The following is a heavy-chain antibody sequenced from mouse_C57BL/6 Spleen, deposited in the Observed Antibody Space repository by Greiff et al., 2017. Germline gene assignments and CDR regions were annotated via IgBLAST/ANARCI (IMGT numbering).Heavy chain of an antibody. D-gene: IGHD1-2*01. V-gene: IGHV1-82*01. CDR1: GYAFSSYW. J-gene: IGHJ3*01. CDR3: ARSPAWFAY. CDR2: IYPGDGDT. Sequence: VKLMESGPELVKPGASVKISCKASGYAFSSYWMNWVKQRPGKGLEWIGRIYPGDGDTNYNGKFKGKATLTADKSSSTAYMQLSILTSEDSAVYFCARSPAWFAYWGQGTLVTVSA.